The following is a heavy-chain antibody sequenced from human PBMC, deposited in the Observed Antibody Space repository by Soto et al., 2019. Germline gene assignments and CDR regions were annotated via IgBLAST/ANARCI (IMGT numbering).Heavy chain of an antibody. CDR3: ARARYQLLHPYYYGMDV. V-gene: IGHV4-59*11. Sequence: SETQSLTCTVSGGTIRSHDWSWIRQSPGKGLEWIGYIHYSGSTKSNPSLKSRVTISVDTSRNQVSLKLSSVTAADSAVYFCARARYQLLHPYYYGMDVWGQGTTVTVSS. D-gene: IGHD2-2*01. CDR2: IHYSGST. J-gene: IGHJ6*02. CDR1: GGTIRSHD.